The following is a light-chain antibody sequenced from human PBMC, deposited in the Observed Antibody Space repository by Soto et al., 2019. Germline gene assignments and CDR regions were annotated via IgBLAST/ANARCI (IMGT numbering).Light chain of an antibody. J-gene: IGLJ2*01. Sequence: QSVLTQPASVSGSPGQSITISCTGTSCDVGGYNYVSWYRQHPGKAPKLMIYDVSNRPSGVSNRFSGSKSGNTASLTISGLQAEDEADYYCSSYTSSIVVFGGGTKVTVL. CDR2: DVS. CDR1: SCDVGGYNY. V-gene: IGLV2-14*01. CDR3: SSYTSSIVV.